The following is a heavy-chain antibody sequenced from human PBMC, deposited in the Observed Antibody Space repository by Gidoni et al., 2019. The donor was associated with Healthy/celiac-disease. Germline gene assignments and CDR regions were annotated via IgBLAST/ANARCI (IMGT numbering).Heavy chain of an antibody. CDR2: IYYSGSN. Sequence: QVQLQESGPGLVKPSQTLSLTCTVSGGSISSGGYYWSWIRQHPGKGLEWIGYIYYSGSNYYNPSLKCRVTISVDTSKNHFSLKLSSVPAADTAVYYCARDLWDTAMATSLLPAYYFDYWGQGTLVTVSS. CDR3: ARDLWDTAMATSLLPAYYFDY. D-gene: IGHD5-18*01. V-gene: IGHV4-31*03. CDR1: GGSISSGGYY. J-gene: IGHJ4*02.